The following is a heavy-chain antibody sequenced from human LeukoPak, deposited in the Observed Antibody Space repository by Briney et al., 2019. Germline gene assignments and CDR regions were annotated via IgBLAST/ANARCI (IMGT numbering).Heavy chain of an antibody. D-gene: IGHD3-10*01. Sequence: SETLSLTCAVSGVSITSGGHSWSWLRQPPGKGLEWIGYISHRGTTYYTPSLKSRVTISVDRSNNQFSLRLTSVTAADTAVYYCARARVNYYGSGTYNYWGQGTLVTVSS. V-gene: IGHV4-30-2*01. CDR2: ISHRGTT. CDR1: GVSITSGGHS. CDR3: ARARVNYYGSGTYNY. J-gene: IGHJ4*02.